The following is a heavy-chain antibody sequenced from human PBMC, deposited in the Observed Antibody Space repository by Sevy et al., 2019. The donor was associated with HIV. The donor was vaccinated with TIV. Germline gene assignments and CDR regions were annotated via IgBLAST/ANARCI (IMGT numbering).Heavy chain of an antibody. CDR1: GFTFSSYS. CDR3: ARDTKFRFGELLRYYYYYMDV. CDR2: ISSSSSYI. Sequence: GGSLRLSCAASGFTFSSYSMNWVRQAPGKGLEWVSSISSSSSYIYYADSVKDRFTISRDNAKNSLYLQMNSLRAEDTAVYYCARDTKFRFGELLRYYYYYMDVWGKGTTVTVSS. D-gene: IGHD3-10*01. V-gene: IGHV3-21*01. J-gene: IGHJ6*03.